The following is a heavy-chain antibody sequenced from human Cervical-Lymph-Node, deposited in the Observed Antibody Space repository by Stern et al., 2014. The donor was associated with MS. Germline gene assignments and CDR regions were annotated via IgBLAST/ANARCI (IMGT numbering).Heavy chain of an antibody. D-gene: IGHD3-10*01. J-gene: IGHJ2*01. CDR2: INTSGESI. CDR1: GQTLITYS. V-gene: IGHV1-46*01. CDR3: ATGGAAPRYFDL. Sequence: QVQLMQSGAEVKKPGASVKVSCKASGQTLITYSMNWVRQDPGQGLERMGIINTSGESISYAQMFQGRVTMTRDTSTSTVYMELSSLRSEDTAVYYCATGGAAPRYFDLWGRGTLVTVSS.